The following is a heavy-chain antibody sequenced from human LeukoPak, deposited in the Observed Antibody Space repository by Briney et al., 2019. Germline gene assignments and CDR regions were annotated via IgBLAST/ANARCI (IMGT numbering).Heavy chain of an antibody. V-gene: IGHV3-48*03. CDR2: ISSSGSTI. CDR3: ARDTNGDGWFDP. J-gene: IGHJ5*02. D-gene: IGHD4-17*01. Sequence: GGSLRLSCAASGFTFSSYEMNWVRQAPGKGLEWVSYISSSGSTIYYADSVKGRFTISRDNAKNSLYPQMNSLRAEDTSVYYCARDTNGDGWFDPWGQGTLVTVSS. CDR1: GFTFSSYE.